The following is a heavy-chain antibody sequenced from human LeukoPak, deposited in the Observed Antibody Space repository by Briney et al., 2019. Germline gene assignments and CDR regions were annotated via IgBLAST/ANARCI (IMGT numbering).Heavy chain of an antibody. CDR1: GFTFSDYY. CDR3: ARATDYYDSSGYYPNWFDP. CDR2: ISSSGSTI. V-gene: IGHV3-11*04. D-gene: IGHD3-22*01. J-gene: IGHJ5*02. Sequence: GGSLRLSCAASGFTFSDYYMSWIRQAPGKGLEWVSYISSSGSTIHYADSVKGRFTISRDNAKNSLYLQMNSLRAEDTAVYYCARATDYYDSSGYYPNWFDPWGQGTLVTVSS.